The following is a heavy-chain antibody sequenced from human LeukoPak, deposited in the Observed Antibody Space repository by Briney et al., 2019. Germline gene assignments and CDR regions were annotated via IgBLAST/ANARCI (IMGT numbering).Heavy chain of an antibody. CDR1: GGSISSSSNY. Sequence: SETLSLTCTVSGGSISSSSNYWGWIRQPPGKGLEWIGSIYYSGSTYYNPSLKSRVTISVDTSKNQFSLKLSSVTAADTAVYYCARTTYYYDSSGSRYYYMDVWGKGTTVTVSS. J-gene: IGHJ6*03. V-gene: IGHV4-39*07. D-gene: IGHD3-22*01. CDR3: ARTTYYYDSSGSRYYYMDV. CDR2: IYYSGST.